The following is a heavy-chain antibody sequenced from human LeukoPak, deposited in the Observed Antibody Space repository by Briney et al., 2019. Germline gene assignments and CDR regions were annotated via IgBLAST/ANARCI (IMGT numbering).Heavy chain of an antibody. V-gene: IGHV3-7*01. J-gene: IGHJ5*02. CDR2: IKQDGSES. D-gene: IGHD4-11*01. CDR1: GFTFSSYW. CDR3: ARDSRYHSDLIDP. Sequence: PGGSLRLSCAASGFTFSSYWMSWVRQAPGKGLEWVANIKQDGSESYYVDSVKGRFTFSRDNAKNSLYLQMNSLRAEDTAVYYCARDSRYHSDLIDPWGQGTLVTVSS.